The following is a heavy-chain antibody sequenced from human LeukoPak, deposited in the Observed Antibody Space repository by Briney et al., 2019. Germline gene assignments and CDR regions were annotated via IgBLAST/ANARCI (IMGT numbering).Heavy chain of an antibody. Sequence: GGSLRLSCAASGFTFNNYAMSWVRQAPGKGLEWVSIITDSGGGAYYADSVKGRFTISRDNSKNTLYLQMNSLRAEDTALYYCAKAQRGYGRPFGYWGQGTLVTVSS. D-gene: IGHD5-18*01. CDR2: ITDSGGGA. V-gene: IGHV3-23*01. CDR3: AKAQRGYGRPFGY. CDR1: GFTFNNYA. J-gene: IGHJ4*02.